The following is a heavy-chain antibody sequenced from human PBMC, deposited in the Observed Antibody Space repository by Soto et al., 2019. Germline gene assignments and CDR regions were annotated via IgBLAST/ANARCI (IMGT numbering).Heavy chain of an antibody. D-gene: IGHD3-22*01. CDR3: ARDVGYNYDGSPSGQFDF. J-gene: IGHJ4*02. CDR1: GNSISTTNW. V-gene: IGHV4-4*02. CDR2: IYHSGST. Sequence: QVELQESGPGLVKPSGTLSLTCVVSGNSISTTNWWSWVRQSPGKGLEWIGEIYHSGSTNYHPSLKSRVTISVAQSKNQSSLKLSSVTAADTAVYYCARDVGYNYDGSPSGQFDFWGQGTLVTVSS.